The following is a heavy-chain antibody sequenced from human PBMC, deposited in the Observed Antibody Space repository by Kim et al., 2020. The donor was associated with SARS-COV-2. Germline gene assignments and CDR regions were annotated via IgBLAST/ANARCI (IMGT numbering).Heavy chain of an antibody. CDR3: ARATKGGGDRGTHDYWY. Sequence: ASVKVSCKASGYTFTSYAMNWVRQAPGQGLEWMGWINTNTGNPTYAQGFTGRFVFSLDTSVSTAYLQISSLKAEDTAVYYCARATKGGGDRGTHDYWYWGQGTLVTVSS. D-gene: IGHD2-21*02. V-gene: IGHV7-4-1*02. J-gene: IGHJ4*02. CDR2: INTNTGNP. CDR1: GYTFTSYA.